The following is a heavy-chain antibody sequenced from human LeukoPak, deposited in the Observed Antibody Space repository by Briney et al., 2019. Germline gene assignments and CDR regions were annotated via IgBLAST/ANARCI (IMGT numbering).Heavy chain of an antibody. J-gene: IGHJ4*02. CDR2: IYTSGST. Sequence: SETLSLTCTVSGGSISSGSYYWSWIRQPAGKGLEWIGRIYTSGSTNYNPSLKSRVTISVDTSKNQFSLKLSSVTAADTAVYYCAMGPPLGDYWGQGTLVTVSS. CDR1: GGSISSGSYY. V-gene: IGHV4-61*02. D-gene: IGHD3-16*01. CDR3: AMGPPLGDY.